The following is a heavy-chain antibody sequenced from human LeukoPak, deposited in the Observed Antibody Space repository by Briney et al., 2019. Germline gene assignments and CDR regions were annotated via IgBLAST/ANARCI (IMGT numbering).Heavy chain of an antibody. CDR1: GYSISSGYY. V-gene: IGHV4-38-2*02. CDR3: FGFWSGYVNYYYYYMDV. J-gene: IGHJ6*03. Sequence: SETLSLTCTVSGYSISSGYYWGWIRQPPGKGLEWIGSIYYSGSTYYNPSLKSRVTISVDTSKNQFSLKLSSVTAADTAVYYPFGFWSGYVNYYYYYMDVWGKGTTVTVSS. CDR2: IYYSGST. D-gene: IGHD3-3*01.